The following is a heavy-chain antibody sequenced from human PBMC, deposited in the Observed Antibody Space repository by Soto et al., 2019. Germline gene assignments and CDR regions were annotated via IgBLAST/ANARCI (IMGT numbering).Heavy chain of an antibody. CDR3: ARDYYDSSGYYFRCWFDP. CDR1: GGSITSYY. Sequence: SETLSLTCTVSGGSITSYYWNWIRQPPGKGLEWIGYIYYSGSTNYNPSLKSRVTISVDTSKSQFSLKLTSVTAADTAVYYCARDYYDSSGYYFRCWFDPWGQGTLVTAPQ. D-gene: IGHD3-22*01. V-gene: IGHV4-59*01. J-gene: IGHJ5*02. CDR2: IYYSGST.